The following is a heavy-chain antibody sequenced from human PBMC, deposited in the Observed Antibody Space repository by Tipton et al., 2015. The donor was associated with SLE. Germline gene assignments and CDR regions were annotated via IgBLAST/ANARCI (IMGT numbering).Heavy chain of an antibody. CDR2: INPKSDDT. Sequence: QSGPEVKKPGASVKVSCKASGYSFTGYYIHWVRQAPGQGLEWMGWINPKSDDTIYARRFQGRVTMTTDTSISTAYMELTNLRSDDTAVYYCARDLAVISGSGSTTSPGWFDPWGQGTLVTVSS. CDR3: ARDLAVISGSGSTTSPGWFDP. CDR1: GYSFTGYY. D-gene: IGHD3-10*01. J-gene: IGHJ5*02. V-gene: IGHV1-2*02.